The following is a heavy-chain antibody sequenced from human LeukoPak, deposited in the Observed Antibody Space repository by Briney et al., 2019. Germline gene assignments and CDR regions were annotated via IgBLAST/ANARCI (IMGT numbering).Heavy chain of an antibody. D-gene: IGHD2-15*01. CDR1: GGTFSSYA. Sequence: ASVKVSCKASGGTFSSYAISWVRQAPGQGLEWMGGIIPIFGTANYAQKFQGRVTITADKSTSTAYMELSSLRSEDTAVYYCARSDAMVDYYYMDVWGKGTTVTVSS. CDR2: IIPIFGTA. J-gene: IGHJ6*03. CDR3: ARSDAMVDYYYMDV. V-gene: IGHV1-69*06.